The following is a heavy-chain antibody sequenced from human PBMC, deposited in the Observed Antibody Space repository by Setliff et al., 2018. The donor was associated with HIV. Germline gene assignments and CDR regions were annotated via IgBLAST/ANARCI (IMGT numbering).Heavy chain of an antibody. V-gene: IGHV4-38-2*01. Sequence: SSETLSLTCAVSGYSISSGYYWGWIRQPPGKGLEWIGSIYHSGSTYYNPSLKSRVTISVDTSKNQFSLKLSSVTAADTAVYYCARRRDFDCWGQGTLVTVSS. CDR2: IYHSGST. CDR3: ARRRDFDC. CDR1: GYSISSGYY. J-gene: IGHJ4*02.